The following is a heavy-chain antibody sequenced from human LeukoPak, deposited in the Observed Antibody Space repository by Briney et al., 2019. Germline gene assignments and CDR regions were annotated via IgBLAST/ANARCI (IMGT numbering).Heavy chain of an antibody. J-gene: IGHJ4*02. Sequence: GGSLRLSCAASGFTFSSYAMSWVRQAPGKGLEWVSAISGSGSSTYYADSVKGRFTISRDNSKNTLYLQMNSLRAEDTAVYYCAKSAIVVVVAAPVYWGQGTLVTVSS. D-gene: IGHD2-15*01. CDR1: GFTFSSYA. V-gene: IGHV3-23*01. CDR2: ISGSGSST. CDR3: AKSAIVVVVAAPVY.